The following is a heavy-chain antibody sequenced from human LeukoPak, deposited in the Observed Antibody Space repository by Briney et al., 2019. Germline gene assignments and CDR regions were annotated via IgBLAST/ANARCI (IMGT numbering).Heavy chain of an antibody. CDR2: IYYSGTT. Sequence: SETLSLTCTVSGGSISSHYWSWIRQPPGKGLEWIGYIYYSGTTNYNPSLKSRVTISVDTSKNQFSLKLSSVTAADTAVYYCARISSGWYVGAFDIWGQGTMVTVSS. J-gene: IGHJ3*02. CDR3: ARISSGWYVGAFDI. CDR1: GGSISSHY. V-gene: IGHV4-59*08. D-gene: IGHD6-19*01.